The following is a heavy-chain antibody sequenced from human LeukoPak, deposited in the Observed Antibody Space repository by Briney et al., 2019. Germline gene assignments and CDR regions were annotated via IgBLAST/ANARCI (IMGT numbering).Heavy chain of an antibody. CDR2: IYSDGRT. CDR1: GFTVSNKY. D-gene: IGHD3-22*01. Sequence: GGSLRLSCAASGFTVSNKYMTWVRQAPGKGLEWVSLIYSDGRTYYADSVKGRFTISRDNSKNTLYLQMNSLRAEDTAVYYCAKVLSYYDSSGYYRKTDYWGQGTLVTVSS. V-gene: IGHV3-53*01. CDR3: AKVLSYYDSSGYYRKTDY. J-gene: IGHJ4*02.